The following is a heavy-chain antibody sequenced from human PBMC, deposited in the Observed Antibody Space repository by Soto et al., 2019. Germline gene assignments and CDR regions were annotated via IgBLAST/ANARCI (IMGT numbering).Heavy chain of an antibody. CDR2: FIPIFGTA. Sequence: QVQLVQSGAEVKKPGSSVKVSCKASGGPFSSYAISWVRQAPGQGLEWMGGFIPIFGTASYALNFQGRVTITADESTSTAYIELSSLRSEDTALYYCAGHSSGVPGYYYGMDVWGQGTTVTVTS. CDR1: GGPFSSYA. CDR3: AGHSSGVPGYYYGMDV. D-gene: IGHD3-22*01. V-gene: IGHV1-69*12. J-gene: IGHJ6*02.